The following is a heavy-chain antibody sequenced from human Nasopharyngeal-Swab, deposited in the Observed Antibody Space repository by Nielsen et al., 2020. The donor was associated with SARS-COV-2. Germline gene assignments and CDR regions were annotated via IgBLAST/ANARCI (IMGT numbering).Heavy chain of an antibody. Sequence: SETLSLTCAVYGGSFSGYYWSWIRQPPGKGLEWIGEINHSGSTNYNPSLKSRVTISVDTSKNQFSLKLSSVTAADTAVYYCARGALAVAGKRVWYFDLWGRGTLVTVPS. D-gene: IGHD6-19*01. CDR3: ARGALAVAGKRVWYFDL. V-gene: IGHV4-34*01. J-gene: IGHJ2*01. CDR1: GGSFSGYY. CDR2: INHSGST.